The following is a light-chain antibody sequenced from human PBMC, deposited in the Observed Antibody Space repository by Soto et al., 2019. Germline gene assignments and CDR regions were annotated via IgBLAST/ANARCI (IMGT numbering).Light chain of an antibody. V-gene: IGKV1-27*01. J-gene: IGKJ4*01. CDR1: QGIAPY. CDR3: QKYNSAPLT. Sequence: DVPMTQSPSSLSAFVGDRVTITCRASQGIAPYLAWFQQQPGKVPKLLIYATSTLQSGVPSRFSGSGSGTDFTLTINSLQPEDVGTYYCQKYNSAPLTFGGGTKAEIK. CDR2: ATS.